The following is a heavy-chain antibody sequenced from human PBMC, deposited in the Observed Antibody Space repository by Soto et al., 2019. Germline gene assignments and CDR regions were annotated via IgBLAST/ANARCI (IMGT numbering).Heavy chain of an antibody. CDR1: GGTFSIYA. CDR3: ARGRIVGATTLGAFDI. J-gene: IGHJ3*02. V-gene: IGHV1-69*06. D-gene: IGHD1-26*01. CDR2: NIPIFGTA. Sequence: QVQLVQSGAEVKKPGSSVKVSCKASGGTFSIYAISWVRHAPGQGLEWMGGNIPIFGTANYAQKLQGRVTINADKSKSTAYMELSSLRSEDTAVYYCARGRIVGATTLGAFDIWGQGTMVTVSS.